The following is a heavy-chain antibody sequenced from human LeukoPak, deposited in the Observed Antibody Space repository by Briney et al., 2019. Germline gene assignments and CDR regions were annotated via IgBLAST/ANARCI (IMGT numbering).Heavy chain of an antibody. CDR2: FDPEDGET. V-gene: IGHV1-24*01. J-gene: IGHJ6*03. CDR3: ATGARRGATTQAAYYYYYYMDV. D-gene: IGHD1-26*01. CDR1: GYTLTELS. Sequence: ASVKVSCKVSGYTLTELSMHWVRQAPGKGLEWMGGFDPEDGETIYAQKFQGRVTMTEGTSTDTAYMELSSLRSEDTAVYYCATGARRGATTQAAYYYYYYMDVWGKGTTVTVSS.